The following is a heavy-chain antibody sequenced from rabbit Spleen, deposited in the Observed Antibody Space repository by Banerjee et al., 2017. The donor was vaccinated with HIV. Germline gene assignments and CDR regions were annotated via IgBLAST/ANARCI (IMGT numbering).Heavy chain of an antibody. CDR3: ARGFYTYDDYVNFYGYYFNL. D-gene: IGHD2-1*01. CDR1: GFDFSSNA. V-gene: IGHV1S45*01. CDR2: IYGGDGSST. Sequence: QEQLVESGGGLVQPEGSLTLTCKASGFDFSSNAMCWVRQAPGKGPEWIACIYGGDGSSTAYANWAKGRFTISKTSSTTVPLQMTRLTAADTATYFCARGFYTYDDYVNFYGYYFNLWGPGTLVTVS. J-gene: IGHJ4*01.